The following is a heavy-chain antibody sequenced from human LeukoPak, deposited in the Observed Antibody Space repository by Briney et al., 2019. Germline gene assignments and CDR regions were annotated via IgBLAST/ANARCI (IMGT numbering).Heavy chain of an antibody. V-gene: IGHV4-59*01. CDR3: ASASAYYDILTGHTPFDY. D-gene: IGHD3-9*01. CDR1: GGSISSYY. Sequence: PSETLSLTCTVSGGSISSYYWSWLRQPPGTGLEWIGYIYYSGSTNYNPSLKSRVTISVDTSKNQFSLKLSSVTAADTAVYYCASASAYYDILTGHTPFDYWGQGTLVTVSS. CDR2: IYYSGST. J-gene: IGHJ4*02.